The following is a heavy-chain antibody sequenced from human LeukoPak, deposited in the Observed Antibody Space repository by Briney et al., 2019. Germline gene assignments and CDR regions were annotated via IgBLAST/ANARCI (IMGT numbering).Heavy chain of an antibody. D-gene: IGHD3-22*01. J-gene: IGHJ4*02. CDR3: ARGYYDSSGYYSQRFDY. Sequence: SETLSLTCTVSGGSISSYYWGWIRQPPGKGLEWIGDIYYSGSTNYNPPLKSRVTISVDTSKNQFSLKLSSVTAADTAVYYCARGYYDSSGYYSQRFDYWGQGTLVTVSS. CDR2: IYYSGST. CDR1: GGSISSYY. V-gene: IGHV4-59*08.